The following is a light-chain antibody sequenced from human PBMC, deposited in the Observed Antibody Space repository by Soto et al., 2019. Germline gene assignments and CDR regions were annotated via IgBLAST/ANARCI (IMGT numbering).Light chain of an antibody. CDR2: DAS. CDR3: QHLRT. CDR1: QSINNW. J-gene: IGKJ1*01. V-gene: IGKV1-5*01. Sequence: DIQMTQSPATLSASVGDRVTITCRASQSINNWIAWYQQKPGKAPKFLIYDASTLESGVPSRFSGSGFGTEFSLTIRSLQPDDYGRYRCQHLRTFGQGTKVEIK.